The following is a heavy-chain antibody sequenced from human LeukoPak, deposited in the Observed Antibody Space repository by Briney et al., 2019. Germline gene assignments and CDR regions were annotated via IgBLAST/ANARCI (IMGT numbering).Heavy chain of an antibody. V-gene: IGHV3-23*01. CDR2: IGGSGGST. D-gene: IGHD4-17*01. Sequence: PGGSLRLSCAASGFTFSSYGMSWVRQAPGKGLEWVSAIGGSGGSTYYADSVKGRFTISSDNSKNTLYLQMNSLRAEDTAVYYCAKEDGDYEYFQQWGQGTLVTVSS. CDR1: GFTFSSYG. CDR3: AKEDGDYEYFQQ. J-gene: IGHJ1*01.